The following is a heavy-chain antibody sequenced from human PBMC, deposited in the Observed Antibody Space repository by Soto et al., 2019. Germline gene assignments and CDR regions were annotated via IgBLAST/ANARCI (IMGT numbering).Heavy chain of an antibody. Sequence: GASVKVSCKASGYTFTSYAMHWVRQAPGQRLEWMGWINAGNGNTKYSQKFQGRVTITRDTSASTAYMELSSLRSEDTAVYYCASGRSQYYYGSGQASYFDYWGQGTLVTVSS. J-gene: IGHJ4*02. CDR3: ASGRSQYYYGSGQASYFDY. CDR2: INAGNGNT. D-gene: IGHD3-10*01. CDR1: GYTFTSYA. V-gene: IGHV1-3*01.